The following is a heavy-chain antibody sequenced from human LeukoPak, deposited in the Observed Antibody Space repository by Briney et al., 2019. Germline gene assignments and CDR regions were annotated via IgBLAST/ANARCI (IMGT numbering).Heavy chain of an antibody. J-gene: IGHJ6*03. D-gene: IGHD2-2*02. Sequence: ASVKVSCKASGYTFTTYGISWVRQAPGQGLEWMGWISAYNGHTNYAQKLQGRVTMTTDASTTTAYMELRSLRSDDSAVYYCVRDGHRLYDYYYYYMDVWGKGTTVTVSS. V-gene: IGHV1-18*01. CDR2: ISAYNGHT. CDR1: GYTFTTYG. CDR3: VRDGHRLYDYYYYYMDV.